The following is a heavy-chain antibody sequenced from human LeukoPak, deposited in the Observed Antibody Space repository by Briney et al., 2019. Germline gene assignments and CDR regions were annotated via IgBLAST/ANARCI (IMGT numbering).Heavy chain of an antibody. D-gene: IGHD3-10*01. Sequence: SETLSLTCTVSGGSIRSSTFYWGWIRQPPGKGLEWIGNIYDSGSTYYNPSLKSRLTISTDTSKNQFSLKLSSVTAADTAVYYCAREMLADYYGSGRPDYWGQGTLVTVSS. CDR3: AREMLADYYGSGRPDY. J-gene: IGHJ4*02. V-gene: IGHV4-39*07. CDR2: IYDSGST. CDR1: GGSIRSSTFY.